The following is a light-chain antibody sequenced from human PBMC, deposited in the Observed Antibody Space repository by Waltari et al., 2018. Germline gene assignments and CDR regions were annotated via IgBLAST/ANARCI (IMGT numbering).Light chain of an antibody. CDR3: QQYDNWPPYT. CDR1: QSVNSN. V-gene: IGKV3-15*01. J-gene: IGKJ2*01. CDR2: TAS. Sequence: EIVMTQSPATLSVSPGDRANISCRASQSVNSNLAWYQQKPGQAPRLLIYTASTRATGVPARFSGSGSGTHFTLTISSQQSEDFAVYYCQQYDNWPPYTFGQGTNLEIK.